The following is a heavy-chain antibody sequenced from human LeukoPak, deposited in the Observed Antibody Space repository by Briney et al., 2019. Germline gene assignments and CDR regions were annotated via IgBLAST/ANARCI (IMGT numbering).Heavy chain of an antibody. V-gene: IGHV1-18*01. D-gene: IGHD1-1*01. J-gene: IGHJ4*02. Sequence: ASVKVSCKASGYTCTSYGISWVRQAPGQGLEWMGWISAYNGNTNYAQKLQGRVTMTTDTSTSTAYMELRSLRSDDTAVYYCARDKAQLERRTHFDYWGQGTLVTVSS. CDR3: ARDKAQLERRTHFDY. CDR1: GYTCTSYG. CDR2: ISAYNGNT.